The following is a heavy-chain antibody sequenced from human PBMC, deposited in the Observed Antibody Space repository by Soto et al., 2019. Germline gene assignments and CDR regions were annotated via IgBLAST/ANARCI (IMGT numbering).Heavy chain of an antibody. J-gene: IGHJ5*02. Sequence: GTLYITCTVSGDSITASYSNWAWIRQPPGKGLEWIGTFYYSGTTSQNPPLRSRITISGDTSRNQFSLNLRSVTAADSGVYYCAKLVRDDVRRSDRDRWGQGTLVTVSS. CDR3: AKLVRDDVRRSDRDR. CDR1: GDSITASYSN. D-gene: IGHD3-10*02. V-gene: IGHV4-39*01. CDR2: FYYSGTT.